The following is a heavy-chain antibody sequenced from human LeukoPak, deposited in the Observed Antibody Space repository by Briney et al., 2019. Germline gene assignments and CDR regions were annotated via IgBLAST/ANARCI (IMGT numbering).Heavy chain of an antibody. CDR1: GGSISSSSYY. Sequence: PSETLSLTRTVSGGSISSSSYYWGWIRQPPGKGLEWIGSIYYSGSTYYNPSLKSRVTISVDTSKNQFSLKLSSVTAADTAVYYCARICPPYSGYEYYYYGMDVWGQGTTVTVSS. V-gene: IGHV4-39*01. D-gene: IGHD5-12*01. CDR3: ARICPPYSGYEYYYYGMDV. CDR2: IYYSGST. J-gene: IGHJ6*02.